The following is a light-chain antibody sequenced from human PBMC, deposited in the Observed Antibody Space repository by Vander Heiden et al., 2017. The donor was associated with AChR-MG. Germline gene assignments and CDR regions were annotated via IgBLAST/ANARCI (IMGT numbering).Light chain of an antibody. CDR3: AAWDYSLSGYVI. CDR2: RNN. Sequence: QSVLTQPPSTSGTPGQRVTISCSGSSSNIGSNFVYWYQQLPGTAPKLLIYRNNQRPSGVPDRFSGSKSGTSASLAISGLRSEDEADYYCAAWDYSLSGYVIFGGGTKLNV. CDR1: SSNIGSNF. J-gene: IGLJ2*01. V-gene: IGLV1-47*01.